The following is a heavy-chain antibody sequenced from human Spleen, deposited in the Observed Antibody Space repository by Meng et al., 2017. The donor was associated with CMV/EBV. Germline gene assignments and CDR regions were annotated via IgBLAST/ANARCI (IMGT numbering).Heavy chain of an antibody. J-gene: IGHJ4*02. D-gene: IGHD4/OR15-4a*01. Sequence: GGSLRLSCTTSGFTFGEYGVTWVRQAPGKGLEWVAFIRSKIYGGAAEYAASVKDRFTISRDDSENIAYLQMNRLNTEDTAVYFCARGRTVPGGAKYYFDYWGQGTLVTVSS. CDR3: ARGRTVPGGAKYYFDY. CDR2: IRSKIYGGAA. V-gene: IGHV3-49*04. CDR1: GFTFGEYG.